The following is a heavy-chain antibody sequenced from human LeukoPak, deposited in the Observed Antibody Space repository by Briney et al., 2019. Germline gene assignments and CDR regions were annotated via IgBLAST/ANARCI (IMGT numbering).Heavy chain of an antibody. D-gene: IGHD3-22*01. CDR1: GFTFSSYG. V-gene: IGHV3-30*02. CDR3: ARETYYYDNSGSDHYYFDY. J-gene: IGHJ4*02. Sequence: GGSLRLSCAASGFTFSSYGMHWVRQAPGKGLEWVAFIRYDGSNKYYADSVKGRLTISRDNSKNSLYLQMNSLRAEDTAVYYCARETYYYDNSGSDHYYFDYWGQGTLVTVSS. CDR2: IRYDGSNK.